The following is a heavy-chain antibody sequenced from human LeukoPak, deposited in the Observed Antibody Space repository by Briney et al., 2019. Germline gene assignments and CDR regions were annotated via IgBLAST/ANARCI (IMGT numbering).Heavy chain of an antibody. CDR3: AISPDGSQVGGYFGY. V-gene: IGHV4-39*01. CDR1: GGSISSSSYS. J-gene: IGHJ4*02. Sequence: PSETLSLTCTVSGGSISSSSYSWGWIRQPPGKGLEWIGSIYYSGSTYYNPSLKSRVTISVDTSKIQLSLKLSSVTAADTAVYYCAISPDGSQVGGYFGYWGQGTLVTVSS. D-gene: IGHD5-24*01. CDR2: IYYSGST.